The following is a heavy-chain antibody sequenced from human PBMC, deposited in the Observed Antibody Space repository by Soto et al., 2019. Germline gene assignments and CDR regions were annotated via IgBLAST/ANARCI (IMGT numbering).Heavy chain of an antibody. CDR3: ARGYYDSSGYYYMGSAFDI. V-gene: IGHV5-51*01. CDR2: IYPGDSDT. J-gene: IGHJ3*02. Sequence: GESLKISCKGSGYSFTSYWIGWVRQMPGKGLEWMGIIYPGDSDTRYSPSFQSQVTISADKSISTAYLQWSSLKASDTALYYCARGYYDSSGYYYMGSAFDIWGQGTMVTVSS. D-gene: IGHD3-22*01. CDR1: GYSFTSYW.